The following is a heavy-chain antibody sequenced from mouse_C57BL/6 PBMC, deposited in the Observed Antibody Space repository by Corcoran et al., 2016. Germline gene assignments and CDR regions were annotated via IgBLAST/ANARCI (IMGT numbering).Heavy chain of an antibody. Sequence: EEQLVESGGGLVQPGGSLKLSCVASGFTFSSYDMNWIRQAPGKGLEWISLISSGGNIYSAGSINGRFTISRDNGKNTLYLQMNSLRPEDTAVYYCVGGRWGSYPYWGQGTLVTVS. V-gene: IGHV5-17*01. CDR1: GFTFSSYD. D-gene: IGHD1-1*02. CDR2: ISSGGNI. J-gene: IGHJ3*01. CDR3: VGGRWGSYPY.